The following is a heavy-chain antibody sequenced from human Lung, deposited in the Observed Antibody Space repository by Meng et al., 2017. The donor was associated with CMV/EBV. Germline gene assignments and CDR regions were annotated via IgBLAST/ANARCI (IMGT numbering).Heavy chain of an antibody. Sequence: TVPGGSINNYYWSWIRQLPGKGLEWIGYIYYSGSTNYNPFLKSRVTISVDTSKNQFTLKLSAVTAADTAVYLCAWIYCSSTSCYIDHWGQGSLVTVSS. J-gene: IGHJ4*01. CDR2: IYYSGST. CDR1: GGSINNYY. V-gene: IGHV4-59*01. D-gene: IGHD2-2*01. CDR3: AWIYCSSTSCYIDH.